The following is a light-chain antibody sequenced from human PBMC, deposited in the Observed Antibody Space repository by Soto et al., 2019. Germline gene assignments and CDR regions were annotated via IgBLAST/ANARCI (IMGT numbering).Light chain of an antibody. CDR2: EVT. V-gene: IGLV2-14*03. CDR3: SSYTSHYTRV. CDR1: SDDVGGYNY. Sequence: QSVLTQPASASGSPGQSITISCTGTSDDVGGYNYVSWYQQHSGKAPKLIIYEVTNRPSGVSNRFSGSKSGNTASLTISGLQADDEADYHCSSYTSHYTRVFGTGTKVTVL. J-gene: IGLJ1*01.